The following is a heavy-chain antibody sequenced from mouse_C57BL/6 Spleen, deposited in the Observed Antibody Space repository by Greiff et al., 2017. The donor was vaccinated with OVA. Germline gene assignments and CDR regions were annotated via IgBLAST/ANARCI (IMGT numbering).Heavy chain of an antibody. J-gene: IGHJ3*01. CDR2: INPNNGGT. V-gene: IGHV1-18*01. CDR3: ARRGNFAWFAY. Sequence: VQLQQSGPELVKPGASVKIPCKASGYTFTDYNMDWVKQSHGKSLEWIGDINPNNGGTIYNQKFKGKATLTVDKSSSTAYMELRSLTSEDTAVYYCARRGNFAWFAYWGQGTLVTVSA. D-gene: IGHD2-1*01. CDR1: GYTFTDYN.